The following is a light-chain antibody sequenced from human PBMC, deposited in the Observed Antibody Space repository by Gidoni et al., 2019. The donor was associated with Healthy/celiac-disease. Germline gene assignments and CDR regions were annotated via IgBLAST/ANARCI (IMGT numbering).Light chain of an antibody. V-gene: IGLV2-14*01. CDR1: SSDVGGYNY. CDR3: RSYTSSSTLV. Sequence: SSLTHPAPVSRSPGQSTTISCPGTSSDVGGYNYVSWYQQHPGQAPKLMIYEVSNRPSGVSNRFSGSKSGNTASLTISGLQAEDEADYYCRSYTSSSTLVFGGGTKLTVL. J-gene: IGLJ2*01. CDR2: EVS.